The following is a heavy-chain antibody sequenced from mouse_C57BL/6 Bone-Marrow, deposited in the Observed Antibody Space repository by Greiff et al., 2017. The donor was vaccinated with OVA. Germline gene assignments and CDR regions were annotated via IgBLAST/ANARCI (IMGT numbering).Heavy chain of an antibody. J-gene: IGHJ3*01. CDR3: ARGSWRFAY. CDR1: GYTFTDYY. Sequence: QVQLQQSGAELVRPGASVKLSCKASGYTFTDYYINWVKQRPGQGLEWIARIYPGSGNTYYNEKFKGTATLTAEKSSSTAYMQLSSLTSEDSAVYFCARGSWRFAYWGQGTLVTVSA. CDR2: IYPGSGNT. V-gene: IGHV1-76*01.